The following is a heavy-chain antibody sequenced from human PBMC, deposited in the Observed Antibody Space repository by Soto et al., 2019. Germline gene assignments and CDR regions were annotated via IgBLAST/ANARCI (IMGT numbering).Heavy chain of an antibody. J-gene: IGHJ4*02. D-gene: IGHD3-10*01. V-gene: IGHV3-23*01. CDR2: ISGGGSGA. CDR3: AKGRLISSNLVRGAVDY. Sequence: GGSLRLSCAASGFSFSSYAMNWVRLAPGKGLEWVSLISGGGSGAYYADSVKGRFTISRDNSKNTLDLQMNSLRVEDAAVYYCAKGRLISSNLVRGAVDYWGQGTLVTVSS. CDR1: GFSFSSYA.